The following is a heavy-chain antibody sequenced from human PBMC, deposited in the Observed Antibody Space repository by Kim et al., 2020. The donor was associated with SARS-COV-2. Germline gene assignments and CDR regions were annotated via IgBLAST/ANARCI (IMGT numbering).Heavy chain of an antibody. Sequence: GSLRLSCAASGFTFSSYGMHWVRQAPGKGLEWVAVISYDGSNKYYADSVKGRFTISRDNSKNTLYLQMNSLRAEDTAVYYCAKVDTAMVSYYYGMDVWGQGTTVTVSS. V-gene: IGHV3-30*18. D-gene: IGHD5-18*01. CDR3: AKVDTAMVSYYYGMDV. CDR2: ISYDGSNK. CDR1: GFTFSSYG. J-gene: IGHJ6*02.